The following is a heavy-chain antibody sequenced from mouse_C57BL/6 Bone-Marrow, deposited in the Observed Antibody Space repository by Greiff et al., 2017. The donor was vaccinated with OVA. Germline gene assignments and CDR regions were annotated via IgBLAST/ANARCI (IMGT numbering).Heavy chain of an antibody. V-gene: IGHV1-4*01. CDR1: AYTFPSTT. CDR3: ARGYYFDY. J-gene: IGHJ2*01. CDR2: IDPSSDYT. Sequence: VKLQQSGADLARPGASVKMSCKASAYTFPSTTMHWVKQRPGQGLEWIGYIDPSSDYTKYNQKFKDKATLTADKSSSTAYMQLSSLTSEDSAVYYCARGYYFDYWGQGTTLTVSS.